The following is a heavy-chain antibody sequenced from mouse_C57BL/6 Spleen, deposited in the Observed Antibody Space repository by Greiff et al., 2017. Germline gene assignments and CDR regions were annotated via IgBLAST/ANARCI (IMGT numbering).Heavy chain of an antibody. V-gene: IGHV5-9-1*02. Sequence: EVKLVESGEGLVKPGGSLKLSCAASGFTFSSYAMSWVRQTPEKRLEWVAYISSGGDYIYYADTVKGRFTISRDNARNTLYLQMSSLKSEDTAMYYCTRKGATMVTTGEVYYAMDYWGQGTSVTVSS. CDR3: TRKGATMVTTGEVYYAMDY. CDR1: GFTFSSYA. CDR2: ISSGGDYI. D-gene: IGHD2-2*01. J-gene: IGHJ4*01.